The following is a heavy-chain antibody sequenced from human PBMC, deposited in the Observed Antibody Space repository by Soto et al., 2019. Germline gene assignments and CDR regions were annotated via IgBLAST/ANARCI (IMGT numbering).Heavy chain of an antibody. D-gene: IGHD3-22*01. CDR3: ARGAYYYDSSGYYGY. CDR2: INPSGGST. CDR1: GYTFNSYY. Sequence: ASVKVSCKASGYTFNSYYIHWVRQAPGQGLEWMGIINPSGGSTSYAQKFQGRVTMTRDTSTSTVYMELSSLRSEDTAVYYCARGAYYYDSSGYYGYWGQGTLVTVSS. J-gene: IGHJ4*02. V-gene: IGHV1-46*02.